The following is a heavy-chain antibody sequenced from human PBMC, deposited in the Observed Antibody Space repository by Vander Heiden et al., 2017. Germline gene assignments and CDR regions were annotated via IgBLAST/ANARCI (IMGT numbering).Heavy chain of an antibody. D-gene: IGHD3-10*01. V-gene: IGHV3-23*01. CDR3: AKLPRMYYYGSESYFDH. Sequence: EVHLLESGGGLVQPGGSPRLSCAASGFTFSSHPMTWVRQAPGKGLEWVSGISGSGGSTYYADSVKGRFTISRDNSRNTLYLQMNSLRAEDTAVYYCAKLPRMYYYGSESYFDHWGQGTLVTVSS. CDR1: GFTFSSHP. CDR2: ISGSGGST. J-gene: IGHJ4*02.